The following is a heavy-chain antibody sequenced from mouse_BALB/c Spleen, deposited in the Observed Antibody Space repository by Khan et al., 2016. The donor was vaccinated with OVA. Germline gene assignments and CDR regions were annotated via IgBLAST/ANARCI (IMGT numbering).Heavy chain of an antibody. V-gene: IGHV1-4*01. CDR3: ARRTTGYTMDS. CDR1: GYTFTSNT. Sequence: VQLQQSGAELARPGASVRMSCKASGYTFTSNTMHWIKQRPGQGLEWIGYINPRSGYTTYNQNFKDKATLTADKSSSTADMQLSSLTSEDSAVYYCARRTTGYTMDSWGQGTSVTVSS. CDR2: INPRSGYT. J-gene: IGHJ4*01. D-gene: IGHD2-14*01.